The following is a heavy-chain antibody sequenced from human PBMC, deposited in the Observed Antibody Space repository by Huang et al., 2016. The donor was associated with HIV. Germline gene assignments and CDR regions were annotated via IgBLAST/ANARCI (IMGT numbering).Heavy chain of an antibody. D-gene: IGHD2-21*02. CDR3: ATDLGGYSFDY. J-gene: IGHJ4*02. CDR2: IRFDGGNK. V-gene: IGHV3-30*02. CDR1: GFSFSNYG. Sequence: QEQLVESGGGVVQPGGSLRLSCATSGFSFSNYGMHWVHQAPGKGLEWVAFIRFDGGNKQYADSAKGRFTISRDNSKKMLFLEMNSLRGDDTAFYYCATDLGGYSFDYWGQGALVSVSS.